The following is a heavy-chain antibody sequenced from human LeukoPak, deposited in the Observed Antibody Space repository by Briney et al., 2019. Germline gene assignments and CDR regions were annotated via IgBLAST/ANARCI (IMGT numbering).Heavy chain of an antibody. J-gene: IGHJ3*02. D-gene: IGHD6-19*01. CDR1: GFSLRTIGMR. CDR3: ARHYRSGFGFDI. Sequence: SGPALVKPTQTLTLTCTFSGFSLRTIGMRASWIRQPPGKALEWLARIDRNDDKFYSTSLKTRLTISRDTSKNQVVLTMTNMDPVDTATYYCARHYRSGFGFDIWGQGTMVTVSS. CDR2: IDRNDDK. V-gene: IGHV2-70*04.